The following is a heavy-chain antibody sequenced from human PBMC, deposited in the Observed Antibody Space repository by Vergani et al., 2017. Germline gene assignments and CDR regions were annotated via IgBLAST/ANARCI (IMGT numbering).Heavy chain of an antibody. J-gene: IGHJ5*02. CDR3: GRVADCYGLGSRLLDL. CDR2: MYHSGST. CDR1: GGSMSGYY. Sequence: QVRLQESCPGLVKPSETLSLTCSVSGGSMSGYYWSWIRQPPGKELEWIGYMYHSGSTNYNPSLETRVTISGDTSKNQFSLKLNSVTAADTAVYYCGRVADCYGLGSRLLDLWGQGILVTVSS. D-gene: IGHD3-10*01. V-gene: IGHV4-59*01.